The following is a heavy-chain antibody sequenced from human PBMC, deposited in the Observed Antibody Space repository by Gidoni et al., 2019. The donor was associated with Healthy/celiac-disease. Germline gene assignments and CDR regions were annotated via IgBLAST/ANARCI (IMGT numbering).Heavy chain of an antibody. Sequence: EVQLVESGGGLVKPGGSLRLSCAASGFPFSNAWMSWVRQAPGKGLEWVGRIKSKTDGGTTDYAAPVKGRFTISRDDSKNTLYLQMNSLKTEDTAVYYCSGLYDILTGYSFDYWGQGTLVTVSS. CDR3: SGLYDILTGYSFDY. CDR2: IKSKTDGGTT. CDR1: GFPFSNAW. D-gene: IGHD3-9*01. V-gene: IGHV3-15*01. J-gene: IGHJ4*02.